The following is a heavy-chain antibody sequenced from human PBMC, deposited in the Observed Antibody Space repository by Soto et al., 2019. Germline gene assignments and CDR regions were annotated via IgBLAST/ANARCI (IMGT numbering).Heavy chain of an antibody. V-gene: IGHV3-21*01. CDR3: ARGRKGIQNYYGMDV. Sequence: GGSLRLSCEASGFTFSGYAMNWVRLAPGKGLEWVSSISSTSTYIYYADSMKGRFTIFRDNAKNSLSLQMNSLRVEDTAVYYCARGRKGIQNYYGMDVWGQGTTVTVSS. CDR2: ISSTSTYI. J-gene: IGHJ6*02. CDR1: GFTFSGYA.